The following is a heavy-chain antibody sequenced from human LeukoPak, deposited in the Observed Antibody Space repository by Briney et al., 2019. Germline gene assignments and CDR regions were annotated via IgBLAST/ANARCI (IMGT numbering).Heavy chain of an antibody. J-gene: IGHJ5*02. CDR3: ARDRGYYYDSSGYGKNNWFDP. V-gene: IGHV4-59*01. CDR2: IYYSGST. CDR1: GGSISSYY. Sequence: SETLSLTCTVSGGSISSYYWSWIRQPPGKGLEWIGYIYYSGSTNYNPSLKSRVTISVDTSKNQFSLKLSSVTAADTAVYYCARDRGYYYDSSGYGKNNWFDPWGQGTLVIVSS. D-gene: IGHD3-22*01.